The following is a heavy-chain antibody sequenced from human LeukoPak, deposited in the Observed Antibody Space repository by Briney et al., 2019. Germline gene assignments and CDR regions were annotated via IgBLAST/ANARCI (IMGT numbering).Heavy chain of an antibody. D-gene: IGHD3-3*01. CDR2: LNPNGGST. CDR1: GYTFTSYY. V-gene: IGHV1-46*03. Sequence: ASVKVSCKASGYTFTSYYIHWVRQAPGQGLEWMGILNPNGGSTSYAQKFQGRVTMTRDTSTSTVYMELSSLRSDDTAVYYCTRATIFGVVVHYYYMDVWGKGTTVTVSS. J-gene: IGHJ6*03. CDR3: TRATIFGVVVHYYYMDV.